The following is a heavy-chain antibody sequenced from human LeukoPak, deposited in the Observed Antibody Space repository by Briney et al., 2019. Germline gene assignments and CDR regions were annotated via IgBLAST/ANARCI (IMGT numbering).Heavy chain of an antibody. D-gene: IGHD1-26*01. Sequence: PSETLSLTCTVSGGSISSSSYHWAWIRQPPGRGLEWIGSINYSGSTYYNPSLKSRVTISIDTSKNQFSLKLNSVTAADTAVYYCARDQPRVVGSTTSDYWGRGTLVTVSS. CDR3: ARDQPRVVGSTTSDY. V-gene: IGHV4-39*07. J-gene: IGHJ4*02. CDR1: GGSISSSSYH. CDR2: INYSGST.